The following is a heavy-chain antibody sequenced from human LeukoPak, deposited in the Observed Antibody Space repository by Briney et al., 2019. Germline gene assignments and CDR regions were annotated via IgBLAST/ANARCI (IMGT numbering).Heavy chain of an antibody. CDR2: INHSGST. D-gene: IGHD6-13*01. CDR1: GGSFSGYY. Sequence: WETLSLTCAVYGGSFSGYYWSWIRQPPGKGLEWIGEINHSGSTNCNPSLKSRVTISVDTSKNQFSLKLSSVTAADTAVYYCARGSYSSSWYPYYYYYYMDVWGKGTTVTVSS. J-gene: IGHJ6*03. V-gene: IGHV4-34*01. CDR3: ARGSYSSSWYPYYYYYYMDV.